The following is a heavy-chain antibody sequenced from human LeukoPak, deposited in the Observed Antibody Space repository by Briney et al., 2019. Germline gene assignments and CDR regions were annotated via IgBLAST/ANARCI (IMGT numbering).Heavy chain of an antibody. CDR1: GFTFSNYN. V-gene: IGHV3-21*01. D-gene: IGHD1-26*01. CDR3: ARDPYSGNYGTYYYYYMDV. J-gene: IGHJ6*03. CDR2: ITSSGTYT. Sequence: GGSLRLSCANSGFTFSNYNMNWVRQAPGKAMEWVSSITSSGTYTFYADSVKGRFTISRDNAKNSLYLQMDSLGPEDTAVYYCARDPYSGNYGTYYYYYMDVWGKGTTVTISS.